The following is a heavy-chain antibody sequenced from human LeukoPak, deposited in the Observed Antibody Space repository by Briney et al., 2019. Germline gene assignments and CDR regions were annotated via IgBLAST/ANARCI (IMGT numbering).Heavy chain of an antibody. D-gene: IGHD3-22*01. CDR2: IIPIFGTA. J-gene: IGHJ4*02. CDR1: GGTFSSYA. CDR3: AKDFGYYYDSSGYFDY. Sequence: SVKVSCKASGGTFSSYAISWVRQAPGQGLEWMGGIIPIFGTANYAQKFQGRVTITADKSTSTAYMELSSLRSEDTAVYYCAKDFGYYYDSSGYFDYWGQGTLVTVSS. V-gene: IGHV1-69*06.